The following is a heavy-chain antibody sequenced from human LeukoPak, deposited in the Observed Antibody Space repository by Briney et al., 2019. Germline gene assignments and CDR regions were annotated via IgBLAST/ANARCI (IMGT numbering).Heavy chain of an antibody. CDR3: ARASIDGSDDGDYWYFDL. CDR1: GNSFTNFW. Sequence: PGESLKISCKGSGNSFTNFWINWVRQMPGKGLDWIGRIDLTDSYTNYSPSFQGHVTISADKSISTAYLQWSSLKASDIAMYYCARASIDGSDDGDYWYFDLWGRGTLVTVSS. V-gene: IGHV5-10-1*01. CDR2: IDLTDSYT. J-gene: IGHJ2*01. D-gene: IGHD4-17*01.